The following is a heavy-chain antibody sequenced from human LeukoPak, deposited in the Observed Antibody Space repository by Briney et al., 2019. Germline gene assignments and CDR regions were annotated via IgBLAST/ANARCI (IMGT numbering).Heavy chain of an antibody. CDR2: IKQDGSEK. D-gene: IGHD5-24*01. CDR3: ASGGGYNSLYY. CDR1: GFTFSSYW. J-gene: IGHJ4*02. Sequence: GGSLRLSCAASGFTFSSYWMSWVRQAPGKGLEWVANIKQDGSEKYYVDSVKGRFTISRDNAENSLYLQMNSLRAEDTAVYYCASGGGYNSLYYWGQGTLVTVSS. V-gene: IGHV3-7*01.